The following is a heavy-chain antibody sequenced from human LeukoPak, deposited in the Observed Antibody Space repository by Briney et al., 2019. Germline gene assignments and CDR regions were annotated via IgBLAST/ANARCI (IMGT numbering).Heavy chain of an antibody. J-gene: IGHJ6*03. V-gene: IGHV3-30*02. D-gene: IGHD3-22*01. CDR2: IRYDGSNK. CDR1: GFTFSSYG. CDR3: ARDQYYYDSSGYTSNYYYYMDV. Sequence: PGGSLRLSCAASGFTFSSYGMHWVRQAPGKGLEWVAFIRYDGSNKYYADSVKGRFTISRDNSKNTLYLQMNSLRAEDTAVYYCARDQYYYDSSGYTSNYYYYMDVWGKGTTVTVSS.